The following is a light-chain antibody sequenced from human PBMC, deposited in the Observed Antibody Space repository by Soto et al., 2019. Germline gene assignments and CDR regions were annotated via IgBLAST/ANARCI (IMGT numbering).Light chain of an antibody. J-gene: IGKJ2*01. CDR2: GAS. CDR1: QSVSSNL. Sequence: EIVLTQSPGTLSLSPGERATLSCRASQSVSSNLLAWYQQKPGQPPGLLMYGASSRATSIPDRFSGSGSGTNFTLTISRLEPEDFAVYYCQHYGPPRYTFGQGTKLEIK. V-gene: IGKV3-20*01. CDR3: QHYGPPRYT.